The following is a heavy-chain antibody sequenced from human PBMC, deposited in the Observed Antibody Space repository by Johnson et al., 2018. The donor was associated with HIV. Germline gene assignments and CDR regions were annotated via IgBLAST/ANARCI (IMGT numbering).Heavy chain of an antibody. Sequence: QVQLVESGGGVVQPGGSLRLSCAASGFTFSSYGMHWVRQAPGKGLEWVAFIRYDGSNNYYADSVKGRFTISSDNSKNTLYLQMNSLRAEDTAVYYCAKVVGSGATGDAFDIWGQGTMVTVSS. J-gene: IGHJ3*02. D-gene: IGHD1-26*01. CDR1: GFTFSSYG. CDR2: IRYDGSNN. CDR3: AKVVGSGATGDAFDI. V-gene: IGHV3-30*02.